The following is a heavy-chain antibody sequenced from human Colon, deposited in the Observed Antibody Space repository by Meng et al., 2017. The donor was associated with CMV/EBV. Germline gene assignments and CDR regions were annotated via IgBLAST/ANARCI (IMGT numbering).Heavy chain of an antibody. D-gene: IGHD1-14*01. CDR1: DFTFADSA. Sequence: SLKISCSASDFTFADSAMHWVRQAPGKGLEWVAGISYIGEKIRYADSVKGRFSISRDDAKNTLYLQMNSLRAEDTAFYYCITEAPGGDYWGQGTLVTVSS. V-gene: IGHV3-9*01. CDR2: ISYIGEKI. CDR3: ITEAPGGDY. J-gene: IGHJ4*02.